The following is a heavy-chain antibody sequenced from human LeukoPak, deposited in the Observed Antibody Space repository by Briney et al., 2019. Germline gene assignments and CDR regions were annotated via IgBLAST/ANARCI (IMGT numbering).Heavy chain of an antibody. Sequence: PGGSLRLSCAVSGFPFITYNMNWVRQAPGKGLEWVSYIDSSSSTIYYADSVKGRFTISRDNSKNTLYLQMNSLRAEDTAVYYCAKDGYDSSGYCYFDYWGQGTLVTVSS. CDR1: GFPFITYN. D-gene: IGHD3-22*01. J-gene: IGHJ4*02. CDR3: AKDGYDSSGYCYFDY. V-gene: IGHV3-48*01. CDR2: IDSSSSTI.